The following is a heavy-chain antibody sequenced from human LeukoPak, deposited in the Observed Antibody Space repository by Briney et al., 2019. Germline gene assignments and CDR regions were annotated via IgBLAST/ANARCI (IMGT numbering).Heavy chain of an antibody. Sequence: SQTLSLTCTVSGGSISSGSYYWSWIRQPAGKGLEWIGRIYTSGSTNYNPSLKSRVTISVDTSKNQFSLKLSSVTAADTAVYYCARAYSGSYRNWGQGTLVTVSS. CDR2: IYTSGST. J-gene: IGHJ4*02. V-gene: IGHV4-61*02. CDR1: GGSISSGSYY. CDR3: ARAYSGSYRN. D-gene: IGHD1-26*01.